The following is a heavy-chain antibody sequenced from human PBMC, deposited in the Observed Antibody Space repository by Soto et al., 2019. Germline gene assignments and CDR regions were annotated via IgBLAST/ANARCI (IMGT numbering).Heavy chain of an antibody. Sequence: QVQLQQWGAGLLKPSETLSLTCAVYGGSFSGYYWSWNRQPPGKGLEWIGEINHSGSTNYNPSLKSRVTISVDTSKNQFSLKLSSVTAADTAVYYCARVWVTIFGRGWFDPWGQGTLVTVSS. CDR2: INHSGST. D-gene: IGHD3-3*01. V-gene: IGHV4-34*01. CDR3: ARVWVTIFGRGWFDP. J-gene: IGHJ5*02. CDR1: GGSFSGYY.